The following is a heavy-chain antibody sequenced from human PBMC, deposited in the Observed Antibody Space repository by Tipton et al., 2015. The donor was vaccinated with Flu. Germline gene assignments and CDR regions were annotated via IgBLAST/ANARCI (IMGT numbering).Heavy chain of an antibody. CDR2: IKQDGGEI. V-gene: IGHV3-7*01. J-gene: IGHJ4*02. CDR1: GFTFSTYA. D-gene: IGHD1-26*01. CDR3: ARDKIVGATFFDY. Sequence: SLRLSCAASGFTFSTYAMHWLRQAPGKGLEWVANIKQDGGEIYYVDSVKGRFTISRDNAKNSLYLQMNSLRVEDTAVYYCARDKIVGATFFDYWGRGTLVTVSS.